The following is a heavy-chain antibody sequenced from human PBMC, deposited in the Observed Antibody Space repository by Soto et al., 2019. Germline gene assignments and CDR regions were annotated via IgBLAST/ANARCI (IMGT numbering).Heavy chain of an antibody. V-gene: IGHV1-18*01. D-gene: IGHD3-16*01. CDR2: INAYNGNT. Sequence: ASVKVSCKASGYRFTSYGIGWVRQAPGQGLEWMGWINAYNGNTNYAQNLQGRVTLTTDTSTSTAYMELRSLRSNDTAVYYCAMVDVYVTPSPQDVWGKGTTVTVS. CDR3: AMVDVYVTPSPQDV. J-gene: IGHJ6*03. CDR1: GYRFTSYG.